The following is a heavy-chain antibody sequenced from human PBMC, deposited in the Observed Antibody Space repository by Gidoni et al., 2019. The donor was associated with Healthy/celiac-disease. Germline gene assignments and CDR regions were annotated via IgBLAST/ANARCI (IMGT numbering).Heavy chain of an antibody. V-gene: IGHV3-23*01. Sequence: EVQLLESGGGLVQPGGSLRLSCAASGFTFSSYAMSWVRQAPGKGLEWVSAIIGSVGSTYYADSVKGRFTISRDNSKNTLYLQMNSLRAEDTAVYYCAKDRGYYDSSGYYRGGFDYWGQGTLVTVSS. CDR1: GFTFSSYA. CDR2: IIGSVGST. J-gene: IGHJ4*02. D-gene: IGHD3-22*01. CDR3: AKDRGYYDSSGYYRGGFDY.